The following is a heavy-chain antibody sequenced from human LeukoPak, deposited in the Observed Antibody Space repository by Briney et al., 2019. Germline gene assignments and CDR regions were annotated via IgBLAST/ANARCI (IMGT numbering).Heavy chain of an antibody. V-gene: IGHV3-30*18. CDR2: ISYDGSNK. CDR3: AKFWFSADGLDY. Sequence: GGSLRLSCAASGFTFSSYGMHWVRQAPGKGLEWVAVISYDGSNKYYADSVKGRFTISRDNSKNTLYLQMNSLRAEDTAVYYCAKFWFSADGLDYWGQGTLVTVSS. D-gene: IGHD2-2*01. J-gene: IGHJ4*02. CDR1: GFTFSSYG.